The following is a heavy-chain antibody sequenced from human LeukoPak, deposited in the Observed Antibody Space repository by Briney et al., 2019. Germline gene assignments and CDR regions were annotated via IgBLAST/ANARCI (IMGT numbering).Heavy chain of an antibody. J-gene: IGHJ4*02. CDR3: ARDRGRSGSQSY. Sequence: ASVKVSCKASGYTFTSYGISWVRQSPGQGLEWMGWISSNNGNTKYNTKYAQNLQGRVTMTTDISTSTGYMELRTLRSDDTAVYYCARDRGRSGSQSYWGRGTLVTVSS. CDR1: GYTFTSYG. D-gene: IGHD1-26*01. V-gene: IGHV1-18*01. CDR2: ISSNNGNTKYNT.